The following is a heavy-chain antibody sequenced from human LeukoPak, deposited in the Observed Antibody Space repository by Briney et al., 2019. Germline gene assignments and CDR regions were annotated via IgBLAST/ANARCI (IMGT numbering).Heavy chain of an antibody. V-gene: IGHV3-30*02. D-gene: IGHD3-10*01. J-gene: IGHJ4*02. CDR1: GFTFSSYG. CDR3: ARTYYYGSGSHMIDY. Sequence: PGGSLRLSCAASGFTFSSYGMHWVRQAPGKGLEWVAFIRYDGSNKYYADSVKGRFTISRDNSKNTLYLQMNSLRAEDTAVYYCARTYYYGSGSHMIDYWGQGTLVTVSS. CDR2: IRYDGSNK.